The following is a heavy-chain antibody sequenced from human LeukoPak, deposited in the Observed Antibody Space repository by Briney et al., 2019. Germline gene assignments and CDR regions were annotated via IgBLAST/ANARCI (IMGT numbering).Heavy chain of an antibody. CDR2: IKQDGSEK. CDR1: GFTFTTYW. J-gene: IGHJ4*02. CDR3: ARVGWGSGIALGY. V-gene: IGHV3-7*01. D-gene: IGHD3-10*01. Sequence: GGSLRLSCAASGFTFTTYWMTWVRQAPGKGLEWVANIKQDGSEKHYVDSVKGRFTISRDNAKNSLYLQMNSLRAEDTAVYYCARVGWGSGIALGYWGQGTLVTVSS.